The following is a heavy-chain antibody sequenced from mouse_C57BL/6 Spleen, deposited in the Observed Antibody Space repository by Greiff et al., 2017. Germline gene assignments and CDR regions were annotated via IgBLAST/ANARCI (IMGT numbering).Heavy chain of an antibody. J-gene: IGHJ3*01. Sequence: EVQLKESGPELVKPGASVKISCKASGYSFTDYNMNWVKQSNGKSLEWIGVINPNYGTTSYNQKFKGKATLTVDKSSSTAYMQLNSLTSEDSAVYYCARAGGSNPAWFAYWGQGTLVTVSA. D-gene: IGHD2-5*01. CDR2: INPNYGTT. CDR3: ARAGGSNPAWFAY. CDR1: GYSFTDYN. V-gene: IGHV1-39*01.